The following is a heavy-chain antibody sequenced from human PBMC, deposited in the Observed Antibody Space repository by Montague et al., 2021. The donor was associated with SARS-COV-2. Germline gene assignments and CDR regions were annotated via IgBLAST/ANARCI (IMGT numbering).Heavy chain of an antibody. J-gene: IGHJ3*02. Sequence: SETLSLTCTVSGGSISSSNYYWGWIRQPPGQGLEWIGSIYYSGSTYYNPSLKSRVSIFVDTSKNQFSLKLSSVTAADTAVYYCASPTYYYDSSESDAFDIWGQGTLVTVSS. V-gene: IGHV4-39*01. CDR1: GGSISSSNYY. CDR2: IYYSGST. CDR3: ASPTYYYDSSESDAFDI. D-gene: IGHD3-22*01.